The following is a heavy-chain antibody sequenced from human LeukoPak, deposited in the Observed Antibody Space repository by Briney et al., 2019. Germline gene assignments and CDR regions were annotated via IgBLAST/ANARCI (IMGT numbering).Heavy chain of an antibody. J-gene: IGHJ3*02. V-gene: IGHV1-3*01. CDR2: INAGNGNT. CDR3: AREAYSSSTREPFDI. Sequence: GASVKVSCKASGYTFTSYAMHWVRQAPGQRLEWMGWINAGNGNTKYSQKLQGRVTLTTDTSTSTAYMELRSLRSDDTAVYYCAREAYSSSTREPFDIWGQGTMVTVSS. CDR1: GYTFTSYA. D-gene: IGHD6-6*01.